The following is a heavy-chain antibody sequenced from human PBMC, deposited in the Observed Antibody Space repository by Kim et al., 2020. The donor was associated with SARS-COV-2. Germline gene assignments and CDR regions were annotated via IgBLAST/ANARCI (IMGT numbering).Heavy chain of an antibody. CDR3: ARDIASYSSGWIYYYYGMDV. CDR1: GFTFSRYG. CDR2: ISYDGSNK. V-gene: IGHV3-30*04. D-gene: IGHD6-19*01. Sequence: GGSLRLSCAASGFTFSRYGMHWVRQAPGKGLEWVAVISYDGSNKNYVDSVKGRFTISRDNSKNTLYLQMNSLRAEDTAVYYCARDIASYSSGWIYYYYGMDVWCQGTTVTVSS. J-gene: IGHJ6*02.